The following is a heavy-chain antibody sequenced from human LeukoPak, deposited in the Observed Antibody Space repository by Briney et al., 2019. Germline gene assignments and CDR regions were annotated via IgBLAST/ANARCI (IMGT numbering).Heavy chain of an antibody. J-gene: IGHJ6*03. Sequence: PSETLSLTCTVSGGSISSSSYYWSWIRQPPGKGLEWIGYIYYSGSTNYNPSLKSRVTISVDTSKNQFSLKLSSVTAADTAVYYCARYSGSYGTSWYYYYYMDVWGKGTTVTISS. CDR2: IYYSGST. CDR3: ARYSGSYGTSWYYYYYMDV. CDR1: GGSISSSSYY. V-gene: IGHV4-61*01. D-gene: IGHD1-26*01.